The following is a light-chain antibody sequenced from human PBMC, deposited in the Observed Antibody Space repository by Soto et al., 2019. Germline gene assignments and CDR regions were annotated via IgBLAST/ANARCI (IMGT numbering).Light chain of an antibody. CDR2: DVS. J-gene: IGLJ2*01. CDR1: SSDVGGYNY. CDR3: SSYTSSSTLVV. V-gene: IGLV2-14*01. Sequence: QSVLTQPASVSGSPGQSITISCTGTSSDVGGYNYVSWYQQHPGKAPKLMIYDVSNRPSGVSNRFSGSKSGNTASLTISGRQAEDEADYYCSSYTSSSTLVVLGGGTKLTVL.